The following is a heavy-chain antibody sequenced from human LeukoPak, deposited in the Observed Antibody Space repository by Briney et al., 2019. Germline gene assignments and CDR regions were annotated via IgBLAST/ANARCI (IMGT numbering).Heavy chain of an antibody. Sequence: SETLSLTCTVSGGSISSSSYYWGWIRQPPGKGLEWIGSIFYSGSTYYNPSLKSRVTMSVDTSKNQFSLKLSSVTAADTAVYYCARDGEWELDPMGYYYYMDVWGKGTTVTVSS. J-gene: IGHJ6*03. CDR3: ARDGEWELDPMGYYYYMDV. D-gene: IGHD1-26*01. V-gene: IGHV4-39*07. CDR2: IFYSGST. CDR1: GGSISSSSYY.